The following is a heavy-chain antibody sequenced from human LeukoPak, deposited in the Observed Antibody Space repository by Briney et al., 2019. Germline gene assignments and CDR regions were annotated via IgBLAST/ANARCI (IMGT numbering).Heavy chain of an antibody. J-gene: IGHJ4*02. V-gene: IGHV3-74*01. CDR2: ISSDGSST. Sequence: PGGSLRLSCAASGFTFSSHWMHWVRQAPGKGLVWVTRISSDGSSTSYADSVKGRFTISRDNAKNTLYLQMSSLRAEDTAMYYCARISLSGWVNDHWGRGTLVTVSS. CDR3: ARISLSGWVNDH. CDR1: GFTFSSHW. D-gene: IGHD6-19*01.